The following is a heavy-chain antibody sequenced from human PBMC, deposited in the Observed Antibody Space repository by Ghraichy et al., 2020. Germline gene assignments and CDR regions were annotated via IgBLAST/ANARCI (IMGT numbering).Heavy chain of an antibody. CDR2: INPNTGAT. D-gene: IGHD3-22*01. V-gene: IGHV1-2*02. Sequence: ASVKVSCKASGYTFTGYYVNWVRQAPGQGLEWMGWINPNTGATNYAQKFQGRVTMTRDTSISSAYMELNRLRSDDTAVYYCARDLEYYSDSSGYNPKAFDIWGQGTMVTVSS. CDR3: ARDLEYYSDSSGYNPKAFDI. J-gene: IGHJ3*02. CDR1: GYTFTGYY.